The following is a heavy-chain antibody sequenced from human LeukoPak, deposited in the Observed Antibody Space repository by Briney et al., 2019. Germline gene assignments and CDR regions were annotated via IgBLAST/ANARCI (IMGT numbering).Heavy chain of an antibody. CDR2: IYYSGST. CDR1: GGSISSSSYY. D-gene: IGHD7-27*01. J-gene: IGHJ4*02. Sequence: SETLSLTCTVSGGSISSSSYYWGWIRQPPGKGLEWIGSIYYSGSTYYNPSLKSRVTISVDTSKNQFSLKLSSVTAADTAVYYCASSNWGYRGYYFDYWGQGTLVTVSS. V-gene: IGHV4-39*07. CDR3: ASSNWGYRGYYFDY.